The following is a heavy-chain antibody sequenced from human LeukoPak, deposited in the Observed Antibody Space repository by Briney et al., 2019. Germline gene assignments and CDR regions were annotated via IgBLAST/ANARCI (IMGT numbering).Heavy chain of an antibody. CDR3: AELGITMIGGV. D-gene: IGHD3-10*02. J-gene: IGHJ6*04. V-gene: IGHV3-21*01. CDR1: GFTFSSYS. CDR2: ISSSSDYI. Sequence: KPGGSLRLSCAASGFTFSSYSFNWVRQAPGKGLEWVSSISSSSDYIYYADSVKGRFSISRDNAKNSLFLQMNSLRVEDTAVYYCAELGITMIGGVWGKGTTVTISS.